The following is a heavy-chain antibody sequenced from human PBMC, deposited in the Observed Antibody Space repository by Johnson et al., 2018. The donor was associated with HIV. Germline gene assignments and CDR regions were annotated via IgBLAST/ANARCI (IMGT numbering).Heavy chain of an antibody. V-gene: IGHV3-30*02. Sequence: VHLVESGGGVVQPGGSLRLSCAASAFTFSSYDMNWVRQAPGKGLEWVAFIRSDGSNKYYADSVKGRFTISRDNSKNTLYLQMNSLRAEDTAVYYCANGDSYYFDSSGYYYTAFDLWGQGTMVTVSS. CDR2: IRSDGSNK. CDR1: AFTFSSYD. D-gene: IGHD3-22*01. J-gene: IGHJ3*01. CDR3: ANGDSYYFDSSGYYYTAFDL.